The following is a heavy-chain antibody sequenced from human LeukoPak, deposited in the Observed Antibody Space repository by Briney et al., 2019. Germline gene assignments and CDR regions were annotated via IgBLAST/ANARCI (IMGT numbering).Heavy chain of an antibody. V-gene: IGHV4-59*08. J-gene: IGHJ4*02. CDR1: GGSISSYY. CDR2: IYYSGST. D-gene: IGHD3-9*01. Sequence: SETLSLTCTVSGGSISSYYWSWIRQPPGKGLEWLGYIYYSGSTNYNPSLKSRVTISVDTSKNQFSLKLSSVTAADTAVYYCASVGYRYFDWLLAFDYWGQGTLVTVSS. CDR3: ASVGYRYFDWLLAFDY.